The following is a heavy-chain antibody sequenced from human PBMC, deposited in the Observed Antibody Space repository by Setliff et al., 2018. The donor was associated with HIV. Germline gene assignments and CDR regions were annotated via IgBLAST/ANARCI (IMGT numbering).Heavy chain of an antibody. CDR3: VGRLTYYDFWSGFYNY. CDR1: GYTLTKLS. J-gene: IGHJ4*02. V-gene: IGHV1-46*01. D-gene: IGHD3-3*01. Sequence: GASVKVSCKVSGYTLTKLSMHWVRQAPGKGLEWMGIINPSGGSTSYAQRFQGRVTMTRDTSTSTVYMELSSLRSEDTAVYYCVGRLTYYDFWSGFYNYWGQGTLVTVSS. CDR2: INPSGGST.